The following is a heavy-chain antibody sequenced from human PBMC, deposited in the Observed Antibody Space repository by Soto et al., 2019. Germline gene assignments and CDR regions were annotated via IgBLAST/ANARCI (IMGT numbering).Heavy chain of an antibody. CDR1: GGTFSRYT. J-gene: IGHJ6*02. D-gene: IGHD2-15*01. Sequence: QVQLVQSGAEVKKPGSSVKVSCKASGGTFSRYTISWVRQAPGQGLEWMGRIIPILDIPNYAQNFQGRVTITADKSTSTAYMELSSLRSDDTAVYYCASHFTGVLVLGASPPGGDNYGWDVWGQGTTVTGSS. CDR2: IIPILDIP. V-gene: IGHV1-69*02. CDR3: ASHFTGVLVLGASPPGGDNYGWDV.